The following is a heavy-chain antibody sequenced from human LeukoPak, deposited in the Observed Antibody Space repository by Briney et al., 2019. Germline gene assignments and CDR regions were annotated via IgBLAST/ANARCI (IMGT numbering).Heavy chain of an antibody. V-gene: IGHV4-59*12. Sequence: PSETLSLTCTVSGGYISDYYRSWVRQPPGKGLEWIGYIYYSGSTYYNPSLKSRVTISVDTSKNQFSLKLSSVTAADTAVYYCARDQGSGWYGDYFDYWGQGTLVTVSS. D-gene: IGHD6-19*01. CDR1: GGYISDYY. CDR3: ARDQGSGWYGDYFDY. J-gene: IGHJ4*02. CDR2: IYYSGST.